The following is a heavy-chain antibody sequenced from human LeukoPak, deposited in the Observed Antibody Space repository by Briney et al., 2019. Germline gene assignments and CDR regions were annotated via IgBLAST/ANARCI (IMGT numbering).Heavy chain of an antibody. D-gene: IGHD2-21*02. CDR1: GGTFTSYA. CDR2: IIPIFGTA. V-gene: IGHV1-69*06. CDR3: ARERYCGGDCYPNWFDA. J-gene: IGHJ5*02. Sequence: SSVKVSCKASGGTFTSYAISWVRQAPGQGLEWMGGIIPIFGTANYAQKFQGRATITADKSTSTAYMELSSLRSEDTAVYYCARERYCGGDCYPNWFDAWGQGTLVTVSS.